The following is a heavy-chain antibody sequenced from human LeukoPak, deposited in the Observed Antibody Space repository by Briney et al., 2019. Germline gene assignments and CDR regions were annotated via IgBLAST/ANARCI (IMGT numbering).Heavy chain of an antibody. V-gene: IGHV3-9*01. Sequence: GGSLRLSCAASGFTFGSYGMSWVRQAPGKGLEWVSGVSWNSGNVGYADSVKGRFTISRDNAKNFLYLQMSSLRAEDTALYYCAKAVYGDFQSTVDYWGRGTLVTVSS. CDR1: GFTFGSYG. CDR2: VSWNSGNV. D-gene: IGHD4-17*01. J-gene: IGHJ4*02. CDR3: AKAVYGDFQSTVDY.